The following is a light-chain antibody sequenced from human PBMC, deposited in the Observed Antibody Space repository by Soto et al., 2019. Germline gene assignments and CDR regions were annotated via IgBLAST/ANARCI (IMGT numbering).Light chain of an antibody. CDR2: EVS. J-gene: IGLJ3*02. V-gene: IGLV2-18*01. Sequence: QSVLTQPPSVSGSPGQSVTISCTGTSSDVGSYNRVSWYQQPPGTAPKLMIYEVSNRPSGVPDRFSGSKSGNTASLTISGLQAEEAADYYCSLYTSSSTWVFGGGTKLTVL. CDR3: SLYTSSSTWV. CDR1: SSDVGSYNR.